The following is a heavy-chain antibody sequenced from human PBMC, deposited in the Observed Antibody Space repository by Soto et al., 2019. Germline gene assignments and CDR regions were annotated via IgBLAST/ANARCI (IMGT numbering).Heavy chain of an antibody. V-gene: IGHV3-11*01. CDR3: AREPRWIVRGLADY. J-gene: IGHJ4*02. CDR2: ISSSGSTI. CDR1: GFTFSDYY. D-gene: IGHD3-22*01. Sequence: PGGSLRLSCAASGFTFSDYYMSWIRQAPGKGLEWVSYISSSGSTIYYADSVKGRFTISRDNAKNSLYLQMNSLRAEDTAMYYCAREPRWIVRGLADYWGQGTLVTVSS.